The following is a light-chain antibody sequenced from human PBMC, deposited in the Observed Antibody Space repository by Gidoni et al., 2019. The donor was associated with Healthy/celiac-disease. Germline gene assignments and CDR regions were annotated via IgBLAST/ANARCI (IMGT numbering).Light chain of an antibody. CDR3: QQYNSYPYT. V-gene: IGKV1-5*03. CDR2: KAS. J-gene: IGKJ2*01. CDR1: QSISSW. Sequence: DIQLTHSPSTLSASVGDRVTITCRASQSISSWLAWYQQKPGKAPKLLIYKASSLESGVPSRFSGRGAGTEFTLTISSLQPDDFATYYCQQYNSYPYTFGQGTKLEIK.